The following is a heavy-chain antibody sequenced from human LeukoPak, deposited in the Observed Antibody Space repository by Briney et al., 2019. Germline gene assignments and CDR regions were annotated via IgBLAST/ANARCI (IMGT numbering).Heavy chain of an antibody. CDR3: ARSPIMITFGGVIATYYFDY. CDR1: GFTFSSYA. D-gene: IGHD3-16*02. V-gene: IGHV3-30-3*01. Sequence: GGSLRLSCAASGFTFSSYAMHWVRQAPGKGLEWVAVISYDGSNKYYADSVKGRFTISRDNSKNTLYLQMNSLRAEDTAVYYCARSPIMITFGGVIATYYFDYWGQGTLVTVSS. J-gene: IGHJ4*02. CDR2: ISYDGSNK.